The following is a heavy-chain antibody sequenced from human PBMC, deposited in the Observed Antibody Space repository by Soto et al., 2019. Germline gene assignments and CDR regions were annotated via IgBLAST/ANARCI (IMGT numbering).Heavy chain of an antibody. D-gene: IGHD5-18*01. J-gene: IGHJ4*02. CDR1: GGSFSGYY. CDR2: INHSGST. V-gene: IGHV4-34*01. CDR3: ARPGYSHGPFDY. Sequence: SETLSLTCAVYGGSFSGYYWSWIRQPPGKGLEWIGEINHSGSTNYNPSLKSRVTISVDTSKNQFSLKLSSVTAADTAVYYCARPGYSHGPFDYWGKETLVTVSS.